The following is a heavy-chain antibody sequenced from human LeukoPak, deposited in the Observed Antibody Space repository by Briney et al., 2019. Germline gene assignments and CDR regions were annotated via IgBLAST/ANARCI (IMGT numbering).Heavy chain of an antibody. CDR1: GGSISSYY. V-gene: IGHV4-59*01. D-gene: IGHD6-13*01. CDR3: ARSHPPAYSSNWFRSFDI. J-gene: IGHJ3*02. Sequence: SETLSLTFTVSGGSISSYYWSWIRQPPGKGLEWIGYIYYSGSTNYNPSLKSRVTISVDTSKNQFSLKLSSVTAADTAVYYCARSHPPAYSSNWFRSFDIWGQGTMVTVSS. CDR2: IYYSGST.